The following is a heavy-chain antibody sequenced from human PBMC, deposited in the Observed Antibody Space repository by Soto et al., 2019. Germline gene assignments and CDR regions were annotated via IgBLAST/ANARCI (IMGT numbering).Heavy chain of an antibody. CDR3: ARGPSRTRLYYDFWSGRNYYYYGMDV. D-gene: IGHD3-3*01. J-gene: IGHJ6*02. CDR1: GGSFSGYY. Sequence: SETLSLTCAVYGGSFSGYYWSWIRQPPGKGLEWIGEINHSGSTNYNPSIKSRITITVDTSKNQYSLKLSSVTAADTVVYYCARGPSRTRLYYDFWSGRNYYYYGMDVWGQGTTVTVSS. CDR2: INHSGST. V-gene: IGHV4-34*01.